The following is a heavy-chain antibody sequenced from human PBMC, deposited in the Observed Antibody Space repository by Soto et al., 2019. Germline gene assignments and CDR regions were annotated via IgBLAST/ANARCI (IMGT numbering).Heavy chain of an antibody. CDR2: IYYSGST. CDR1: GGSISSGGYY. J-gene: IGHJ3*02. V-gene: IGHV4-31*03. CDR3: ARAYCSSTSCYTAFDAFDI. Sequence: SETLSLTCTVSGGSISSGGYYWSWIRQHPGKGLEWIGYIYYSGSTYYNPSLKSRVTISVDTSKNQSSLKLSSVTAADTAVYYCARAYCSSTSCYTAFDAFDIWGQGTMVTVSS. D-gene: IGHD2-2*02.